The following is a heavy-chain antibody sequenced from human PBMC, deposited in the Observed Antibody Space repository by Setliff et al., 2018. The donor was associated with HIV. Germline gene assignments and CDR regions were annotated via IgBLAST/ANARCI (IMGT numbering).Heavy chain of an antibody. Sequence: ASVKVSCKPSGYTFTTYGLSWVRQAPGQGLEWMGWISTYSDETSYSQNLQGRLTMTTDTSTGTAYMELRSLRSDDTAVYYCAREDRSNWSYDRFYYFGLDVWGQGTTVTVSS. J-gene: IGHJ6*01. CDR3: AREDRSNWSYDRFYYFGLDV. CDR2: ISTYSDET. CDR1: GYTFTTYG. V-gene: IGHV1-18*01. D-gene: IGHD6-13*01.